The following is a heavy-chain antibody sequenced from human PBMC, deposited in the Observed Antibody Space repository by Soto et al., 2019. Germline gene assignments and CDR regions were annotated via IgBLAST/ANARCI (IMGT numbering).Heavy chain of an antibody. CDR3: ARDRRCSGGSCYSGSDYYYYYGMDV. D-gene: IGHD2-15*01. J-gene: IGHJ6*02. Sequence: GSLRLSCAASGFTFSSYDMHWVRQATGKGLEWASAIGTAGDTYYPGSVKGRFTISRENAKNSLYLQMNSLRAGDTAVYYCARDRRCSGGSCYSGSDYYYYYGMDVWGQGTTVTVSS. V-gene: IGHV3-13*01. CDR1: GFTFSSYD. CDR2: IGTAGDT.